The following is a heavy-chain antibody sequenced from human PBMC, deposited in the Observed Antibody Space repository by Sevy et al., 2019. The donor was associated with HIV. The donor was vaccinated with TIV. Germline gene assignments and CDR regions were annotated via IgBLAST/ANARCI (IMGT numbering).Heavy chain of an antibody. Sequence: SETLSLTCTVSGGSVSSGSYYWSWIRQPPGKGLEWIGYIYYSGSTNYNPSLKSRVTISVDTSKNQFSLKLSSVTAADTAVYYCAREGDWNFLGAFDIWGQGTMLTVSS. CDR3: AREGDWNFLGAFDI. D-gene: IGHD1-7*01. J-gene: IGHJ3*02. V-gene: IGHV4-61*01. CDR2: IYYSGST. CDR1: GGSVSSGSYY.